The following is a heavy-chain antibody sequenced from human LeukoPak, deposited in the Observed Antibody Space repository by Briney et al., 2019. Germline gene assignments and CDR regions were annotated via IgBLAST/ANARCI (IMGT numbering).Heavy chain of an antibody. D-gene: IGHD1-26*01. J-gene: IGHJ4*02. CDR3: ATDRSGGKYYDY. V-gene: IGHV3-33*01. Sequence: GGSLRLSCAASGLNFRNYGMHWVRQAPGKGLEWVAVIWYDGSNQYYVDSVKGRFTVSKDNAKNMLYLQMNSLRAEDTAVYYCATDRSGGKYYDYWGQGTLVTVSS. CDR2: IWYDGSNQ. CDR1: GLNFRNYG.